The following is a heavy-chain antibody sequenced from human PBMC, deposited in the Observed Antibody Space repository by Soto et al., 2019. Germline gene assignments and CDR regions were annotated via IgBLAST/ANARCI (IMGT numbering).Heavy chain of an antibody. Sequence: EVQLLESGGDLVQPGGSLRLSCAASGFTFSNYDMSWVRQAPGKGLEWVSSVSSSGSSTYYADSVKGRFTISRDNSKNTLYLQVSSLGAADTAVYHFARRDCGSGRNCEFGAPAFAYWGQGNLVTVTS. CDR1: GFTFSNYD. V-gene: IGHV3-23*01. J-gene: IGHJ4*02. CDR3: ARRDCGSGRNCEFGAPAFAY. D-gene: IGHD2-21*01. CDR2: VSSSGSST.